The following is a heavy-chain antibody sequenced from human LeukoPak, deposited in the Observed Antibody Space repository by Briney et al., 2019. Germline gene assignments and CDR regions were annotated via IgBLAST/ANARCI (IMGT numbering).Heavy chain of an antibody. V-gene: IGHV1-2*02. J-gene: IGHJ4*02. CDR2: INPNTASP. CDR1: GYTVAAYY. Sequence: ASVKVSCKASGYTVAAYYIHWVRQAPGQGLEWMGWINPNTASPYYSQKFQGTVTMTWDSSVNTAYMELTRVTSDDTATYYCARHRNSQTAGARDYWGQGTLVTVSS. CDR3: ARHRNSQTAGARDY. D-gene: IGHD1-26*01.